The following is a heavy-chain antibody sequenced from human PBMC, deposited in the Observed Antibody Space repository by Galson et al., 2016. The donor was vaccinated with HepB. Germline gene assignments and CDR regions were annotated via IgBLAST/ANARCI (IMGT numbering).Heavy chain of an antibody. V-gene: IGHV4-4*02. CDR2: VFHSGST. D-gene: IGHD2-2*01. Sequence: SLRLSCAASGIDVKNNYMSWVRQAPGKGLEWIGEVFHSGSTNFNPPFKSRATLTIDKSRNQVALNLRSVTAADTAVYYCARCNLLPAAYDFWGQGTLVTVSS. CDR3: ARCNLLPAAYDF. J-gene: IGHJ4*02. CDR1: GIDVKNNY.